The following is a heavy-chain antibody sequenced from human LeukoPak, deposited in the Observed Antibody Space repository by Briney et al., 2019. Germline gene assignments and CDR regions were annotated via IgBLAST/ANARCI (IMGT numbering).Heavy chain of an antibody. CDR1: GFTFSDYY. Sequence: GGSLRLSCAASGFTFSDYYMSWLRQAPGKGLEWVSYIGSSGSTIYYADSVKGRFTISRDNAKNSLYLQMNSLRVEDTAVYYCTRDPRNLDYWGQGTLVTVSS. D-gene: IGHD1-14*01. V-gene: IGHV3-11*01. CDR2: IGSSGSTI. J-gene: IGHJ4*02. CDR3: TRDPRNLDY.